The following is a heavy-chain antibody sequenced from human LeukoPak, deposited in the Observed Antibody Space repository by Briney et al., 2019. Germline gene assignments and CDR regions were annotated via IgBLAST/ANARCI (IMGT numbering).Heavy chain of an antibody. CDR2: IIPIVTIT. D-gene: IGHD3-22*01. J-gene: IGHJ3*02. V-gene: IGHV1-69*04. Sequence: GASVKVSCKASGDTIRNYAISWVRQAPGQGLEWMGTIIPIVTITNYAQKFQDRVTITADKSTCTAYMELSSLRSEDTAIYYCASGYYDNSGAGRAIGGFDIWGQGTMVTVSS. CDR1: GDTIRNYA. CDR3: ASGYYDNSGAGRAIGGFDI.